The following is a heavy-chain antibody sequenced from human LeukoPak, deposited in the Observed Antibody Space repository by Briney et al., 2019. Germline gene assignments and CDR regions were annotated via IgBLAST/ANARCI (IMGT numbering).Heavy chain of an antibody. D-gene: IGHD3-22*01. CDR1: GFTFSRYW. J-gene: IGHJ4*02. V-gene: IGHV3-7*01. CDR2: VKQDGSER. Sequence: GGSLGLSCAASGFTFSRYWMNWVRQAPGKGLEWVANVKQDGSERYYVDSVKGRFTISRDNAKNSLYLQMNSLRAEDTAVYYCARTYYYDSGGYYAWGQGTLVTVSS. CDR3: ARTYYYDSGGYYA.